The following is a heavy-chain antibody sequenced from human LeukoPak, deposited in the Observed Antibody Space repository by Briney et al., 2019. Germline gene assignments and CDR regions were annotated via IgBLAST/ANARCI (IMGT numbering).Heavy chain of an antibody. CDR3: ARRGTSSESDY. Sequence: SETLSLTCTVSGHSISSGSYWGWIRQPPGKGLEWIGTIYQGGNTFYNPSLKSRVTISVDTSKNQFSLKLNSVTAADTAVYYCARRGTSSESDYWGQGTLVTVSS. CDR1: GHSISSGSY. D-gene: IGHD6-6*01. V-gene: IGHV4-38-2*02. J-gene: IGHJ4*02. CDR2: IYQGGNT.